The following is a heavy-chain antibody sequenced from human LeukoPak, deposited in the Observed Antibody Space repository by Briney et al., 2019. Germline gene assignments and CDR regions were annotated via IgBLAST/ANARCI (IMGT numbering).Heavy chain of an antibody. CDR2: ISVSVTST. D-gene: IGHD6-13*01. CDR1: EFSVGSNY. V-gene: IGHV3-23*01. Sequence: GGSLRLSCAASEFSVGSNYMTWVRQAPGKGLDWVSTISVSVTSTYYADSVKGRFTISRDTSKNTLHLQMNSLRAEDTAVYYCAKGGSSSWDYFDYWGQGTRVTVSS. CDR3: AKGGSSSWDYFDY. J-gene: IGHJ4*02.